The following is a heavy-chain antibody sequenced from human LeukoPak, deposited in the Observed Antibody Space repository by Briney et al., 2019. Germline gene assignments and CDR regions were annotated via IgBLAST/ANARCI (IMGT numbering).Heavy chain of an antibody. Sequence: SETLSLTCTASGGSISNYYWSWIRQPPGKGLEWIGYIYDSGSTSYNPSLKSRVTISVDTSKNQFSLKLSSVTAADTAVYYCARSWELYYFDYWGQGTLVTVSS. CDR3: ARSWELYYFDY. CDR1: GGSISNYY. CDR2: IYDSGST. V-gene: IGHV4-59*01. D-gene: IGHD4-23*01. J-gene: IGHJ4*02.